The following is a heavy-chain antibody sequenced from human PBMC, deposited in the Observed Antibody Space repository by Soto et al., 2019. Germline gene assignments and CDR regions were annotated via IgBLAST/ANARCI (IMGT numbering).Heavy chain of an antibody. CDR1: GGSFSGYY. J-gene: IGHJ4*02. D-gene: IGHD3-22*01. CDR2: INHSGST. Sequence: QVQLQQWGAGLLKPSETLSLTCAVYGGSFSGYYWSWIRQPPGKGLEWIGEINHSGSTNYNPSLKSRVTISVDTSKTQFSLKLSSVTAADTAVYYCARGRGRYYDSSGYYYWGQGTLVTVSS. V-gene: IGHV4-34*01. CDR3: ARGRGRYYDSSGYYY.